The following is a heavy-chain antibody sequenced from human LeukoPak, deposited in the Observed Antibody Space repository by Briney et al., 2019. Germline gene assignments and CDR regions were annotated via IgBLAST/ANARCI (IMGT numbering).Heavy chain of an antibody. Sequence: EASVKVSCKASGYTFTGYYMHWVRQAPGQGLEWMGWINPNSGGTNYAQKFQGWVTMTRDTSISTAYMELSRLRSDDTAVYYCAKAVRGSGSYYQIYYFDYWGQGTLVTVSS. D-gene: IGHD3-10*01. CDR1: GYTFTGYY. CDR2: INPNSGGT. CDR3: AKAVRGSGSYYQIYYFDY. V-gene: IGHV1-2*04. J-gene: IGHJ4*02.